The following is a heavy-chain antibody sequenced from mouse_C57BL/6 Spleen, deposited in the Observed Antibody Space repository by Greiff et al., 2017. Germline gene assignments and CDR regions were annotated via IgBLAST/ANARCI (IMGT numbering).Heavy chain of an antibody. J-gene: IGHJ2*01. D-gene: IGHD4-1*01. V-gene: IGHV5-12*01. Sequence: EVNVVESGGGLVQPGGSLKLSCAASGFTFSDYYMYWVRQTPEKRLEWVAYISNGGGSTYYPDTVKGRFTISRDNAKNTLYLQMSRLKSEDTAMYYCARRTGTGYFDYWGQGTTLTVSS. CDR3: ARRTGTGYFDY. CDR1: GFTFSDYY. CDR2: ISNGGGST.